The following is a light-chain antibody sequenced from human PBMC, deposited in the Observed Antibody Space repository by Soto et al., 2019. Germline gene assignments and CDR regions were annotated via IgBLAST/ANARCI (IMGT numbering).Light chain of an antibody. CDR1: SGHSSYA. J-gene: IGLJ2*01. CDR3: QTWGTGSHVV. V-gene: IGLV4-69*01. CDR2: LDSDGSH. Sequence: QLVLTQSPSASASLGASVKLTCTLSSGHSSYAIAWHQQQPEKGPRYLMKLDSDGSHTKGDAIPDRFSGSSSGAERYLTISSRQAEDEADYYWQTWGTGSHVVFGGGTKVTVL.